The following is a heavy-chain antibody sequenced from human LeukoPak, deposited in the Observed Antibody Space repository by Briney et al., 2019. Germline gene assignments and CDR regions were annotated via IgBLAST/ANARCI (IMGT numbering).Heavy chain of an antibody. Sequence: SETLSLTCTVSGGSISTSYWSWIRQPPGKGLEWIGYIYYSGSTNYNPSLKSRVTISVDTSKNQFSLRLSSVTAADTAVYYCARGPQYCSDGSCYSYAFDIWGQGTMVTVSS. CDR2: IYYSGST. V-gene: IGHV4-59*01. J-gene: IGHJ3*02. D-gene: IGHD2-15*01. CDR3: ARGPQYCSDGSCYSYAFDI. CDR1: GGSISTSY.